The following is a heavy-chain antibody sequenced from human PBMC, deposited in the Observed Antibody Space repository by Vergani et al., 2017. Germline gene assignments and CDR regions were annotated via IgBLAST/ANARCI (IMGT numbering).Heavy chain of an antibody. Sequence: QVQLVESGGGVVQPGGSLRLSCAASGFTFSSYGMHWVRQAPGKGLEWVAFIRYDGSNKYYADSVKGRFTISRANSKNTLYLQMNSLRAEDTAVYYCAKAGIAVGDTFEYWGQGTLVAVSS. V-gene: IGHV3-30*02. CDR1: GFTFSSYG. CDR2: IRYDGSNK. J-gene: IGHJ4*02. CDR3: AKAGIAVGDTFEY. D-gene: IGHD6-19*01.